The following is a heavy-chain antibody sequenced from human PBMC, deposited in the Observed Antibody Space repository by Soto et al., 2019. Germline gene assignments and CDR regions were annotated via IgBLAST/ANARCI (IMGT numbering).Heavy chain of an antibody. Sequence: EVQLVESGGGLVKPGRSLRLSCTASGFTFSTYTMNWVRQAPGKGLEWVSSITSSSGFKYYADSVKGRFTISRDNAKNTLYLQMNSLRVEDTAVYYCATDMISMVTDYYFDYWGQGTLVTVSS. J-gene: IGHJ4*02. CDR1: GFTFSTYT. CDR3: ATDMISMVTDYYFDY. V-gene: IGHV3-21*01. D-gene: IGHD2-21*02. CDR2: ITSSSGFK.